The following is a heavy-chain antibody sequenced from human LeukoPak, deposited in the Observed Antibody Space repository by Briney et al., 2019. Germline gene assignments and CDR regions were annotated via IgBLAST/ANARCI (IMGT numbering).Heavy chain of an antibody. V-gene: IGHV4-59*01. D-gene: IGHD3-22*01. CDR1: GGSISSYY. J-gene: IGHJ3*02. Sequence: SETLSLTCTVSGGSISSYYWSWIRQPPGKGLEWIGYIYYSGSTNYNPSLKSRVTISVDTSKNQFSLKLSSVTAADTAVYYCARDSYYYDSSGPGDAFDIWGQGTMVTVSS. CDR2: IYYSGST. CDR3: ARDSYYYDSSGPGDAFDI.